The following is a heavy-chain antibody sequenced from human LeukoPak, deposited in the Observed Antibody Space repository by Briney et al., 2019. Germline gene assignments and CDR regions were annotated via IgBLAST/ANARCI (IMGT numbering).Heavy chain of an antibody. D-gene: IGHD5-12*01. CDR3: ARHTRPGCSGYENAFDI. Sequence: SETXSLTCTVSGGSIRSRNYYXDWIRQPXXXXXXXXXXXXDSGSXXXXPSXKXXXXXXGDTSKNQFSLKLTSVTAADTAVYYCARHTRPGCSGYENAFDIWGQGTMVTVSS. CDR2: XXDSGSX. J-gene: IGHJ3*02. V-gene: IGHV4-39*01. CDR1: GGSIRSRNYY.